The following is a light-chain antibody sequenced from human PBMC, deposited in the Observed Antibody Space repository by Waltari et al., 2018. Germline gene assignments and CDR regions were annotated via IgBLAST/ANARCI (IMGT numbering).Light chain of an antibody. Sequence: DIVLTQSPATLSLFPGERVTLSCRASQSVGSKYLAWYQQNPGQAPRLLIYGGSTRATGTPDRFSGSGSGTDFTLTISRLEPDDFALYYCQQYDNSPPLTFGGGTRVEIK. CDR1: QSVGSKY. CDR3: QQYDNSPPLT. CDR2: GGS. V-gene: IGKV3-20*01. J-gene: IGKJ4*01.